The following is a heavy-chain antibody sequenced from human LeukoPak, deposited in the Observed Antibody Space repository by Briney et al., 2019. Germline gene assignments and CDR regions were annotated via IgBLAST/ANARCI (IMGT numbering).Heavy chain of an antibody. Sequence: GGSLRLSCAASGFTFSSYGMHWVHQAPGKGLEWVAVISYDGSNKYYADSVKGRFTISRDNSKNTLYLQMNSLRAEDTAVYYCVRYFDWLWAFDYWGQGTLVTVSS. D-gene: IGHD3-9*01. V-gene: IGHV3-30*03. CDR2: ISYDGSNK. CDR1: GFTFSSYG. J-gene: IGHJ4*02. CDR3: VRYFDWLWAFDY.